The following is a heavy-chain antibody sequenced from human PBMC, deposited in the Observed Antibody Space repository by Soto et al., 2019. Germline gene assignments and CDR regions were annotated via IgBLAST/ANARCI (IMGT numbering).Heavy chain of an antibody. V-gene: IGHV3-74*01. CDR1: GFTFGNSW. J-gene: IGHJ4*02. Sequence: GGSLRLSCAASGFTFGNSWMHWVRQAPGEGLEWVSRMNSDGSSTNYADSVKGRFTVSRDNAKNTLYLHMNSLRAEDTAVYYCATAEVDYWGPGTLVTVSS. CDR2: MNSDGSST. CDR3: ATAEVDY.